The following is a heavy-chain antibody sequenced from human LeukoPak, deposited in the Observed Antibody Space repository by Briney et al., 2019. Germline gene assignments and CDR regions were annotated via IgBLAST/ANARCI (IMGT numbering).Heavy chain of an antibody. CDR2: INHSGST. V-gene: IGHV4-34*01. Sequence: SETLSLTCAVYGGSFSGYYWSWIRQPPGKGLEWIGEINHSGSTNYNPSLKSRVTISVDTSKNQFSLKLSSVTAADTAVYYCARGDLYASYYFDYWGQGTLVTVSS. CDR3: ARGDLYASYYFDY. J-gene: IGHJ4*02. CDR1: GGSFSGYY. D-gene: IGHD2-8*01.